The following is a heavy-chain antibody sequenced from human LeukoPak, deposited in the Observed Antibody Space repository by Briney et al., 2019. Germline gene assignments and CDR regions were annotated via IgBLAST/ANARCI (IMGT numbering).Heavy chain of an antibody. Sequence: GGSLRLSCAASGFTFSSYWMSWVRQAPGKGLEWVANMKQDGSEKYYVDSVKGRFTISRDNAKNSLYLQMNSLRAEDTAVYYCARDNSVKLLYDFWSGYYTPNYYFDHWGQGTLVTVSS. J-gene: IGHJ4*02. CDR1: GFTFSSYW. D-gene: IGHD3-3*01. CDR3: ARDNSVKLLYDFWSGYYTPNYYFDH. CDR2: MKQDGSEK. V-gene: IGHV3-7*01.